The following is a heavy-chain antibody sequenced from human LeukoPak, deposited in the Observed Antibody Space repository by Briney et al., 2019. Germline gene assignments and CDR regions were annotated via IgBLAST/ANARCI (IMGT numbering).Heavy chain of an antibody. J-gene: IGHJ3*02. Sequence: PSETLSLTCTVSGNSISSGGYSWTWIRQPPGKGLEWIGYIYYTGSTYYNPSLKSRVTISVDTSKNQFSLKLSSVTAADTALYFCARGTYTMTTDAFHIWGQGTMVTVSS. CDR3: ARGTYTMTTDAFHI. V-gene: IGHV4-30-4*07. D-gene: IGHD2-2*02. CDR1: GNSISSGGYS. CDR2: IYYTGST.